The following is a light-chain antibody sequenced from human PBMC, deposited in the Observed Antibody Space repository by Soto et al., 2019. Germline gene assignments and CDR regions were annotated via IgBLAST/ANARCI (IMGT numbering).Light chain of an antibody. Sequence: DIVLTQSPGTLSLSPGETATLSCRASQSLAGNYLAWYQQKPGQAPRLLISGASSRATGIPDRFSGSGSGTDFTLTISGLEPEDFAVYYCQRYGGFGQGTKVDIK. CDR3: QRYGG. CDR1: QSLAGNY. CDR2: GAS. J-gene: IGKJ1*01. V-gene: IGKV3-20*01.